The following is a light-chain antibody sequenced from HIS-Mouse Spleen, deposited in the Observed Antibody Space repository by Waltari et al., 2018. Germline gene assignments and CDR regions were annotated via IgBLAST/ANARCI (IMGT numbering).Light chain of an antibody. CDR2: DVS. J-gene: IGLJ3*02. CDR3: CSYAGSYTWV. CDR1: SRDVGGYHY. Sequence: QSALTQPRSVSGSPGLSVTISCTGTSRDVGGYHYFSWYQQHPGKAPKLMIYDVSKRPSGVPDRFSGSKSGNTASLTISGLQAEDEADYYCCSYAGSYTWVFGGGTKLTVL. V-gene: IGLV2-11*01.